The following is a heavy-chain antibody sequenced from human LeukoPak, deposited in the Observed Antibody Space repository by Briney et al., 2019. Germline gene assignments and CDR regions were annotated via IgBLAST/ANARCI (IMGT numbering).Heavy chain of an antibody. CDR1: GFTFSSSA. J-gene: IGHJ4*02. CDR3: AKSGYNRFDY. Sequence: VGSLRLSCAASGFTFSSSAMSWVRQAPGKGLEWVSSISGSGSGGSTYYADSVKGRFTISRDNSKNTLYLQMNSLRAEDTAVYYCAKSGYNRFDYWGQGTLVTVSS. D-gene: IGHD5-24*01. V-gene: IGHV3-23*01. CDR2: ISGSGSGGST.